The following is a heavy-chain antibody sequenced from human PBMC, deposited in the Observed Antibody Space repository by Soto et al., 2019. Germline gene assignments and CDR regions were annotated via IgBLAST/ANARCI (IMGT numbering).Heavy chain of an antibody. D-gene: IGHD3-16*01. Sequence: QVQLVQSGAEVKKPGASVKVSCKASGYTFNSYYIHWVRQAPGQGLEWVGWINPNSDVTGYAQSFQGRVTMTRDMSMTTAYMDLTRLRSDDTAVYYCVRVGLNRNYDFDFWGQGTLITVSS. CDR1: GYTFNSYY. J-gene: IGHJ4*02. CDR3: VRVGLNRNYDFDF. V-gene: IGHV1-2*02. CDR2: INPNSDVT.